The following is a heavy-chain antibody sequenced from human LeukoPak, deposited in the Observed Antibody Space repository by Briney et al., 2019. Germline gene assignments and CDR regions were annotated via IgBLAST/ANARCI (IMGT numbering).Heavy chain of an antibody. CDR3: AKVGDGYNVRRFDY. V-gene: IGHV3-23*01. Sequence: PGGSLRLSCAASGFTFSSYAMSWVRQAPGKGQEWVSAISGSGGSTYYADSVKGRFTISRDNSKNTLYLQMNSLRAEDTAVYYCAKVGDGYNVRRFDYWGQGTLVTVSS. D-gene: IGHD5-24*01. CDR1: GFTFSSYA. J-gene: IGHJ4*02. CDR2: ISGSGGST.